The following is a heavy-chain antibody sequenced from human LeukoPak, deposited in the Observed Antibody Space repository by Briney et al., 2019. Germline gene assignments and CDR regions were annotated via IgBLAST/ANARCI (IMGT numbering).Heavy chain of an antibody. CDR1: GFTFGSYW. V-gene: IGHV3-7*03. J-gene: IGHJ6*04. CDR2: IKQDESEK. CDR3: ARVRTVTYYGTDV. Sequence: GGSLRLSCAASGFTFGSYWMSWVRQAPGKGLEWVANIKQDESEKYYVASVKGRFTISRDNHKNSLFLQMNSLRAEDTAVYYCARVRTVTYYGTDVWGKGTTVTVSS. D-gene: IGHD4-17*01.